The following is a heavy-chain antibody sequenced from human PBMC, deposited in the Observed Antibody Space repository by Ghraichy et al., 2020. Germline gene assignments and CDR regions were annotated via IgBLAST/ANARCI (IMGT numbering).Heavy chain of an antibody. D-gene: IGHD4-23*01. CDR3: ARGSTVVRFFYYDGMDV. CDR2: ITSSSRTT. CDR1: GFTFSSYS. V-gene: IGHV3-48*02. Sequence: GESLNISCVGSGFTFSSYSMNWVRQSPGKGLEWVSYITSSSRTTSYADSVKGRFSISGDNAHNSLFLQMNSLRDEDTAVYYCARGSTVVRFFYYDGMDVWGQGTTVTVSS. J-gene: IGHJ6*02.